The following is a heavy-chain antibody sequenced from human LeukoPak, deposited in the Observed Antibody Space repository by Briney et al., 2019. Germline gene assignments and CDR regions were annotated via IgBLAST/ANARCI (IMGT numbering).Heavy chain of an antibody. V-gene: IGHV4-59*11. CDR3: AREMRYDSFDS. J-gene: IGHJ4*02. D-gene: IGHD5-12*01. CDR1: GGSISSHY. Sequence: LETLSLTCTVSGGSISSHYWSWIRQPPGKGLEWIGYIHHSGSTSYNPSLKSRVTISIDTSKNQFSLKLSSVIAADTAVYFCAREMRYDSFDSWGQGTLVTVSS. CDR2: IHHSGST.